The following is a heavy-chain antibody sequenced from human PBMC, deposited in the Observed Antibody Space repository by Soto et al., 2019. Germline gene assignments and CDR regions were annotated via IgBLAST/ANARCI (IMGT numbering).Heavy chain of an antibody. CDR1: RGSITNYY. CDR3: ARDRAGGHFDY. V-gene: IGHV4-59*01. D-gene: IGHD3-10*01. Sequence: QVQLQESGPGLVKPSETLSLTCTVPRGSITNYYWSWIRQPPGKGLEWIGYIYYSGNTNYNPSLKSRVPMSVDMPKNQFSLRLSSVTAADTAVYYCARDRAGGHFDYWGQGTLVTVSS. J-gene: IGHJ4*02. CDR2: IYYSGNT.